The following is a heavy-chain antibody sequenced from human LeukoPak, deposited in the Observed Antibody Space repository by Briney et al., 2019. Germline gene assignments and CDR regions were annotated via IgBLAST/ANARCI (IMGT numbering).Heavy chain of an antibody. CDR2: IYTSGST. D-gene: IGHD5-18*01. CDR3: ARELGDVDTAMVPWSEREPYNWFDP. CDR1: GGSISSYY. V-gene: IGHV4-4*07. J-gene: IGHJ5*02. Sequence: SETLSLTCTVSGGSISSYYWSWIRQPAGKGLEWIGRIYTSGSTNYNPSLKSRVTMSVDTSKNQFSLKLSSVTAADTAVYYCARELGDVDTAMVPWSEREPYNWFDPWGQGTLVTVSS.